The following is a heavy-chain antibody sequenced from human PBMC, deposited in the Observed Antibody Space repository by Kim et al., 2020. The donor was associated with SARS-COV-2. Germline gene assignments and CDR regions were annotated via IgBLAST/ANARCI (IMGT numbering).Heavy chain of an antibody. CDR1: VGSLSGYH. CDR3: ARGWAGVVPSPILGIGPHYDYYAMDV. D-gene: IGHD7-27*01. V-gene: IGHV4-34*01. Sequence: SETLSLTCAVYVGSLSGYHWTWVRQPPGKGLEWIGEINHSGATNYNPSPRSRVAISIDTSKNQFSLKLNSVTAADTSVYFCARGWAGVVPSPILGIGPHYDYYAMDVWGRGTTVTVSS. CDR2: INHSGAT. J-gene: IGHJ6*02.